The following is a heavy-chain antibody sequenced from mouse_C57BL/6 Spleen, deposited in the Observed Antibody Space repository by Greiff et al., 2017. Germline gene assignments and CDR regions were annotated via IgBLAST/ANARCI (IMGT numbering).Heavy chain of an antibody. CDR1: GYTFTSYG. CDR3: ARRVGTVVATSYYFDY. V-gene: IGHV1-81*01. D-gene: IGHD1-1*01. J-gene: IGHJ2*01. CDR2: IYPRSGNT. Sequence: QVTLKESGAELARPGASVKLSCKASGYTFTSYGISWVKQRTGQGLEWIGEIYPRSGNTYYNEKFKGKATLTADKSSSTAYMELRSLTSEDSAVYFCARRVGTVVATSYYFDYWGQGTTLTVSS.